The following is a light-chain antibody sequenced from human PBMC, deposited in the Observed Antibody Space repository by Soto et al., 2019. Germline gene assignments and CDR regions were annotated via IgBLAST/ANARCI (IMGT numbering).Light chain of an antibody. CDR3: QQYRKWRPT. CDR2: CAS. Sequence: PGATVTPSCMATQSVDIDLAWYQQIPGQAPRLLIYCASTMAPDMPGRFSGRGSGTEFSLTISSRQSEDYAVYYCQQYRKWRPTFGQGTKVDIK. CDR1: QSVDID. J-gene: IGKJ1*01. V-gene: IGKV3-15*01.